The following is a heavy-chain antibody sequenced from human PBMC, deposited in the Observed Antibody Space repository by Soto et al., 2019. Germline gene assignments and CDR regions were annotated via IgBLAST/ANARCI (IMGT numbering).Heavy chain of an antibody. V-gene: IGHV6-1*01. Sequence: SQTLSLPCAISGDSVSSNSAAWNWIRQSPSRGLEWLGRTYYRSKWYNDYAVSVKSRITINPDTSKNQFSLQLNSVTPEDTAVDYWGRAAKKKTYYYDSSGLGHLDYWGQGTLVTVSS. D-gene: IGHD3-22*01. CDR1: GDSVSSNSAA. J-gene: IGHJ4*02. CDR2: TYYRSKWYN. CDR3: GRAAKKKTYYYDSSGLGHLDY.